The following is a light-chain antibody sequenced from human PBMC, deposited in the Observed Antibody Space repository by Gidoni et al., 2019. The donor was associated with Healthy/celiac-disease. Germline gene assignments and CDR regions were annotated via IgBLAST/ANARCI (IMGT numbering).Light chain of an antibody. J-gene: IGKJ1*01. CDR1: QSVSSSY. CDR2: GAS. CDR3: HQYGSSPCT. Sequence: EIVLTQSPGTLSLSPGERATLSCRTSQSVSSSYLAWYQQTPGQAPRLLIYGASSRATGIPDRFSGSGSVTDFTLTISRLEPEDFAVYYCHQYGSSPCTFGQXTKVEIK. V-gene: IGKV3-20*01.